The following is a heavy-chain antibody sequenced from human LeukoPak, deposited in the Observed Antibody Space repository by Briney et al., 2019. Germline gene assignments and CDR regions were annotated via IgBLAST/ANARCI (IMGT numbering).Heavy chain of an antibody. CDR1: GGSISSSSYS. CDR2: IYYSGST. CDR3: ARGQPWNYFPHYYYYMDV. Sequence: SETLSLTCTVSGGSISSSSYSWGWIRQPPGKGLEWIGSIYYSGSTYYNPSLKSRVTISVDTSKNQFSLKLSSVTAADTAVYYCARGQPWNYFPHYYYYMDVWGKGTTVTVSS. V-gene: IGHV4-39*07. J-gene: IGHJ6*03. D-gene: IGHD1-7*01.